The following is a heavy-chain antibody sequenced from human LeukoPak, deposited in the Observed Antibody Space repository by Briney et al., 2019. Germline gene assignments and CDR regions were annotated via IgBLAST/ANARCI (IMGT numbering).Heavy chain of an antibody. CDR3: AXXXXXXXXXQPRALYYYYYMDV. CDR2: INHSGST. V-gene: IGHV4-34*01. Sequence: SETLSLTCAVYGGSFSGYYWSWIRQPPGKGLEWIREINHSGSTNYNPSLKSRVTISVDTSKNQFSLKLSSVTAADPAVSYCAXXXXXXXXXQPRALYYYYYMDVWGKGTTVTVSS. CDR1: GGSFSGYY. D-gene: IGHD1-14*01. J-gene: IGHJ6*03.